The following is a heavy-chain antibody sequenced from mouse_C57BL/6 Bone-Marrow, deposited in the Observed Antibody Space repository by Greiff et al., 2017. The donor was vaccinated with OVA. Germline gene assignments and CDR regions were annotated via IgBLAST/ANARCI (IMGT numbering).Heavy chain of an antibody. J-gene: IGHJ3*01. D-gene: IGHD2-1*01. V-gene: IGHV1-26*01. CDR1: GYTFTDYY. Sequence: EVQLQQSGPELVKPGASVKISCKASGYTFTDYYMNWVKQSPGKSLEWIGDINPNNGGTSYNQKFKGKATLTVDKSSSTGYMELRSLTSEDSAVYYWAREVIYYGNYEFAYGGQGTLVTVSA. CDR2: INPNNGGT. CDR3: AREVIYYGNYEFAY.